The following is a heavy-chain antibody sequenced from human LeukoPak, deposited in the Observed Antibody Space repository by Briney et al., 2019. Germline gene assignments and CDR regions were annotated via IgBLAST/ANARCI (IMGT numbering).Heavy chain of an antibody. J-gene: IGHJ4*02. CDR3: ARTDTAMVTEFDY. CDR1: GGSFSGYY. D-gene: IGHD5-18*01. Sequence: PSETLSLTCAVYGGSFSGYYWSWIRQPPGKGLEWIGEINHSGSTNYNPSLKSRVTISVDTSKNQFSLKLSSATAADTAVYYCARTDTAMVTEFDYWGQGTLVTVSS. V-gene: IGHV4-34*01. CDR2: INHSGST.